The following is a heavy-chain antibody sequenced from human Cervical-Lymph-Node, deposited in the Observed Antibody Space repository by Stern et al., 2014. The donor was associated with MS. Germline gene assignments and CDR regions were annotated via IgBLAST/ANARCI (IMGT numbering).Heavy chain of an antibody. CDR1: GGTVSSHT. V-gene: IGHV1-69*06. CDR3: AREVTMVGFDP. CDR2: IIPIFGTP. Sequence: QVQLVESGAEVKKPGSSVKVSCKASGGTVSSHTISWVRQAPGPGLEWMGGIIPIFGTPNYALKFQGRVTITADKSTSTAYLELNSLRSDDSAVYYCAREVTMVGFDPWGQGTLVTVSS. D-gene: IGHD3-10*02. J-gene: IGHJ5*02.